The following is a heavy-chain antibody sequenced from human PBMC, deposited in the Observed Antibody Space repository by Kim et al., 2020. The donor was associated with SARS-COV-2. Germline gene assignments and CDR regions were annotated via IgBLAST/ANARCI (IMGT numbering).Heavy chain of an antibody. Sequence: GGSLRLSCAASGFTFSSYEMNWVRQAPGKGLEWVSYISSSGSTIYYADSVKGRFTISRDNAKNSLYLQMNSLRAEDTAVYYCARVAIQLWLRDYYGMDVWGPEPPVTVSS. J-gene: IGHJ6*02. CDR3: ARVAIQLWLRDYYGMDV. D-gene: IGHD5-18*01. V-gene: IGHV3-48*03. CDR2: ISSSGSTI. CDR1: GFTFSSYE.